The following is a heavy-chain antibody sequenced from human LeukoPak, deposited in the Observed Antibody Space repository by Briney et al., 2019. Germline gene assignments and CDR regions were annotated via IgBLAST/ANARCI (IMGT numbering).Heavy chain of an antibody. V-gene: IGHV1-69*13. Sequence: SVKVSCKASGGTFSRYAISWVRQAPGQGLDWMGGIISIFGTANYAQKFQGRVTITADESTSTAYMELSRLRSEDTAVYYCARRELGPDYYYGMDVWGQGTTVTVSS. CDR1: GGTFSRYA. J-gene: IGHJ6*02. CDR3: ARRELGPDYYYGMDV. CDR2: IISIFGTA. D-gene: IGHD1-26*01.